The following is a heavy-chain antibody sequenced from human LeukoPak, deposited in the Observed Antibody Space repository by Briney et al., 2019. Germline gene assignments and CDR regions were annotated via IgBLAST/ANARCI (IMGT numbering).Heavy chain of an antibody. CDR1: GFTFSSYA. V-gene: IGHV3-23*01. CDR3: AKAPKLLWFGELFTDY. Sequence: GGSLRLPCAASGFTFSSYAMSWVRQAPGKGLEWVSAISGSGGSTYYADSVKGRFTISRDNSKNTLYLQMNSLRAEDTAVYYCAKAPKLLWFGELFTDYWGQGTLATVSS. D-gene: IGHD3-10*01. J-gene: IGHJ4*02. CDR2: ISGSGGST.